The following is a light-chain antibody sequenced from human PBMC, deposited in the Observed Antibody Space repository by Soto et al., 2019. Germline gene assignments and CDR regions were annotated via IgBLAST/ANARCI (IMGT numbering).Light chain of an antibody. CDR3: HQYGNSPAT. CDR2: GAS. J-gene: IGKJ1*01. CDR1: QSVSSNY. V-gene: IGKV3-20*01. Sequence: IVLTQSPGTLSLSPGERATLSCRAGQSVSSNYLAWYQQKPGQAPRLLIYGASTRATGIPARFSGSGSGTEFTLTISSLQSEDFAVYYCHQYGNSPATFGQGTKVDI.